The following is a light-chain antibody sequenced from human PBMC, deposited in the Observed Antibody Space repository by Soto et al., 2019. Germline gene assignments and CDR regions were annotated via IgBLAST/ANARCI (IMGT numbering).Light chain of an antibody. V-gene: IGLV1-51*02. CDR1: SSNIENNY. CDR2: EDN. CDR3: GTWDSSLSAFL. Sequence: QSVLTQPPSVSAAPGQKVTISCSGSSSNIENNYVSWYQQLPGAAPKLLIHEDNKRPSRIPDRFSGSKSGTSATLGITGLLTGDEANYYCGTWDSSLSAFLFGGRTKLTVL. J-gene: IGLJ2*01.